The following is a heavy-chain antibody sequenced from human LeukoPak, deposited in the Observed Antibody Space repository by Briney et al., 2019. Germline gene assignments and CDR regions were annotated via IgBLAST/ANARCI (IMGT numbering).Heavy chain of an antibody. V-gene: IGHV1-2*02. Sequence: GASMKVSCKASGYTFTGYYMHWVRQAPGQGLEWMGWINPNSGGTNYAQKFQGRVTMTRDTSISTAYMELSRLRSDDTAVYYCARDLVATIGNWFDPWGQGTLVTVSS. D-gene: IGHD5-12*01. J-gene: IGHJ5*02. CDR2: INPNSGGT. CDR3: ARDLVATIGNWFDP. CDR1: GYTFTGYY.